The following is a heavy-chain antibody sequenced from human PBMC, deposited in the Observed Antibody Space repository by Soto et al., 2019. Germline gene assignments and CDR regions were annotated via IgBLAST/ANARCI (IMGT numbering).Heavy chain of an antibody. V-gene: IGHV3-7*03. Sequence: EVQLVESGGGLAQPGGSLRLSCVASGFTFTTYWMSWVRQAPGKGLEWVANIRQDGGAQYYVDSLKGRFTISRDNAKNSVYLQMDGLRAEDTAVYYCVSGGHGSGSYLGSYWGQGILVTVAS. CDR3: VSGGHGSGSYLGSY. CDR2: IRQDGGAQ. CDR1: GFTFTTYW. J-gene: IGHJ4*02. D-gene: IGHD3-10*01.